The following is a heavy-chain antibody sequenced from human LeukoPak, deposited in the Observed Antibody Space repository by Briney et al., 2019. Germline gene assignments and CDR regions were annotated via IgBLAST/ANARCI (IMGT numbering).Heavy chain of an antibody. Sequence: ASVKVSCKASGYVFNSYYLHWMRQAPGRGPEWLGWIDPNTGDTIYAQKFQGRVTMTRDTSITTAYMELNCLGSADTAVYFCARVPRRGHNYGFDYWGQGSLIPVSS. CDR1: GYVFNSYY. CDR2: IDPNTGDT. J-gene: IGHJ4*02. D-gene: IGHD5-18*01. V-gene: IGHV1-2*02. CDR3: ARVPRRGHNYGFDY.